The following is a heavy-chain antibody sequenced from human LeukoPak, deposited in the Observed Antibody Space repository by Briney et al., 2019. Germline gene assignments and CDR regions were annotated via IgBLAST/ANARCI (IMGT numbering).Heavy chain of an antibody. V-gene: IGHV4-34*01. CDR2: INHSGST. D-gene: IGHD2-15*01. CDR3: ARGGGVVVVAATYFDY. Sequence: SETLSLTCVVYGGSFSGYYWNWIRQPPGKGLEWIGEINHSGSTNYNPSLKSRLTIPVDMSKNQFSLKLSSVTAADTSVYYCARGGGVVVVAATYFDYWGQGTLVTVSS. CDR1: GGSFSGYY. J-gene: IGHJ4*02.